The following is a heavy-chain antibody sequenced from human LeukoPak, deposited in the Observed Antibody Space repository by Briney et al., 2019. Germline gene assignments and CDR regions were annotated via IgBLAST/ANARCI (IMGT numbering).Heavy chain of an antibody. CDR2: INHSGST. D-gene: IGHD3-10*01. V-gene: IGHV4-34*01. CDR1: GGSFSGYY. Sequence: SETLSLTCAVYGGSFSGYYWSWIRQPPGKGLEWIGEINHSGSTNYNPSLKSRVTISVDTSKNQFSLKLSSVTAADTAVYYCARAVVRGTNYFDYWGQESLVTVSS. J-gene: IGHJ4*02. CDR3: ARAVVRGTNYFDY.